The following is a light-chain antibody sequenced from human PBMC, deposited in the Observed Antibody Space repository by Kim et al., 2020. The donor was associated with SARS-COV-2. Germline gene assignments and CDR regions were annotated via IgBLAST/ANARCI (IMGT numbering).Light chain of an antibody. CDR3: QAWGTRTVV. V-gene: IGLV3-1*01. CDR2: EDT. Sequence: SYELTQPPSESVSPGQTASITCSGDKLGDKYAYWYQQKPGQSPVLVIYEDTKRPSGIPERFSASNSENTATLTISGTQAIDEADYYCQAWGTRTVVFGGGAQLTAL. J-gene: IGLJ2*01. CDR1: KLGDKY.